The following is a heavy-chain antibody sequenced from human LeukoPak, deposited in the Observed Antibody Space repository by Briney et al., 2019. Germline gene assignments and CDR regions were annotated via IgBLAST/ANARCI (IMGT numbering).Heavy chain of an antibody. CDR1: GGSISSYY. D-gene: IGHD5-18*01. CDR3: ARHGNNYGYSY. V-gene: IGHV4-4*07. J-gene: IGHJ4*02. CDR2: IYTSGST. Sequence: PSETLSLTCTVSGGSISSYYWSWIRQPAGKGLEWIGRIYTSGSTYYNPSLKSRVTISVDTSKNQFSLKLSSVTAADTAVYYCARHGNNYGYSYWGQGTLVTVSS.